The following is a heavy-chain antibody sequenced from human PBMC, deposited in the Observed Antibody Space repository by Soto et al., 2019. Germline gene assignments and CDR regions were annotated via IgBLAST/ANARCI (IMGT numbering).Heavy chain of an antibody. D-gene: IGHD4-4*01. CDR2: ISGSGGST. J-gene: IGHJ6*02. Sequence: GGSLRLSCAASGFTFSSYAMSWVRHAPGKGLEWVSAISGSGGSTYYADSVKGRFTISRDNSKNTLYLQMNSLRAEDTAVYYCAKGGNLASYYYGMDVWGQGTTVTVSS. CDR1: GFTFSSYA. CDR3: AKGGNLASYYYGMDV. V-gene: IGHV3-23*01.